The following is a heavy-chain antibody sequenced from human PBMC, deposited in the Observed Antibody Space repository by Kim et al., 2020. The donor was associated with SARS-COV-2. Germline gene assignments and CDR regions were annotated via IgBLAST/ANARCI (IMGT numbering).Heavy chain of an antibody. CDR2: IYHSGST. D-gene: IGHD4-17*01. V-gene: IGHV4-4*02. J-gene: IGHJ3*02. Sequence: SETLSLTCAVSGGSISSSNWWSWVRQPPGKGLEWIGEIYHSGSTNYNPSLKSRVTISVDKSKNQFSLKLSSVTAADTAVYYCARASDYGDYEVAFDIWGQGTMVTVSS. CDR3: ARASDYGDYEVAFDI. CDR1: GGSISSSNW.